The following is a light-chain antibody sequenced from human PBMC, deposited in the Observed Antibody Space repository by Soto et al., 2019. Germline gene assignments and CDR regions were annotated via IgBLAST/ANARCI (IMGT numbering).Light chain of an antibody. Sequence: QSVLTQPPSVSGAPGQRVTISGTGSSSKIGAGYDVHWYQQLPGTAPKLLIFGNSIRPSGVPDRFSGSKSGTSASLAITGLQAEDEADYYCQSYDSSLSGWVFGGGTKVTVL. V-gene: IGLV1-40*01. CDR2: GNS. J-gene: IGLJ3*02. CDR3: QSYDSSLSGWV. CDR1: SSKIGAGYD.